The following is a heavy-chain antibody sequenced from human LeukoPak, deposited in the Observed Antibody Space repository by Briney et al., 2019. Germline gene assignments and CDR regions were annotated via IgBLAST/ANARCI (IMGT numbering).Heavy chain of an antibody. J-gene: IGHJ6*02. D-gene: IGHD2-2*01. CDR2: INPNSGGT. CDR1: GYTFTGYY. Sequence: ASVKVSSKASGYTFTGYYMHWVRQAPGQGLEWMGWINPNSGGTNYAQKFQGRVTMTRDTSISTAYMELSRLRSDDTAVYYCARETVVVPAAIEGFYYYGMDVWGQGTTVTVSS. V-gene: IGHV1-2*02. CDR3: ARETVVVPAAIEGFYYYGMDV.